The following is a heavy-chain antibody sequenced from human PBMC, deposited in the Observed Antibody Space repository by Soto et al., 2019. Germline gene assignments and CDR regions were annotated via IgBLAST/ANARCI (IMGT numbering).Heavy chain of an antibody. Sequence: GESLKISCKGSGYSFTSYWIGWVRQMPGKGLEWMGIIYPGDSDTRYSPSFQGQVTISADKSIRTAYLQWSSLKASDTAMYYCARSITTRKQGYYYGMDVWGQGTTVTVSS. CDR2: IYPGDSDT. CDR3: ARSITTRKQGYYYGMDV. V-gene: IGHV5-51*01. J-gene: IGHJ6*02. D-gene: IGHD3-22*01. CDR1: GYSFTSYW.